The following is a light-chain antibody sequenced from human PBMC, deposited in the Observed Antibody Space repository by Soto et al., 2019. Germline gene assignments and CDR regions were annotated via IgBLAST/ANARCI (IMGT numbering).Light chain of an antibody. J-gene: IGKJ1*01. Sequence: DIQMTQSPSTLSASVGDRVTITCRASQSISSWLAWYQQKPGKAPKLLIYDASSLESGVPSRFSGSGSGTEFTLTISSLQPDDSATYYCQPYNSYWTFGQGTKV. CDR1: QSISSW. CDR3: QPYNSYWT. V-gene: IGKV1-5*01. CDR2: DAS.